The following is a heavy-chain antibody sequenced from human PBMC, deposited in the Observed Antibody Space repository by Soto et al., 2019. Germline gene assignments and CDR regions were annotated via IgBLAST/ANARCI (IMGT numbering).Heavy chain of an antibody. CDR3: AIPPREDIVVVPAAY. CDR1: GFTFSSYA. J-gene: IGHJ4*02. Sequence: EVQLLESGGGLVQPGGSLRLSCAASGFTFSSYAMSWVRQAPGKGLEWVSAISGSGGSTYYAHFVKGRFTISRDNSKNTLYLHMNNLRAEDTAVYYCAIPPREDIVVVPAAYWVQGTLVTVSS. CDR2: ISGSGGST. V-gene: IGHV3-23*01. D-gene: IGHD2-2*01.